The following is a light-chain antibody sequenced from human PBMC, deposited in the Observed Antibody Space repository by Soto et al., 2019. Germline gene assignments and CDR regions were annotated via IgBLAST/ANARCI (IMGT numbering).Light chain of an antibody. Sequence: QSVLTQPPSAPGTPGQRVTISCSGSRSTIGSNPVQWYRQLPGTAPQLLIYRSDQRPSGVPDRFSGSKSGTSASLTISGLQSEDEADYHCATWDDNVYGPVFGGGTKLTVL. CDR1: RSTIGSNP. CDR2: RSD. CDR3: ATWDDNVYGPV. V-gene: IGLV1-44*01. J-gene: IGLJ3*02.